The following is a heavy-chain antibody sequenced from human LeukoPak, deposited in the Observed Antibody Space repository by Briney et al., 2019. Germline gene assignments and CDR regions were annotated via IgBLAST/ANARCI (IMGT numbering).Heavy chain of an antibody. CDR1: GFTFSSYW. J-gene: IGHJ4*02. V-gene: IGHV3-7*01. D-gene: IGHD3-22*01. CDR3: ASWLYYDRRFDY. Sequence: PGGSLRLSCAASGFTFSSYWMSWVRQAPGKGLEWVANIKQDGSEKYYVDSVKGRFTISRDNAKNSLYLQMNGLRADDTAVYYCASWLYYDRRFDYWGQGTLVTVSS. CDR2: IKQDGSEK.